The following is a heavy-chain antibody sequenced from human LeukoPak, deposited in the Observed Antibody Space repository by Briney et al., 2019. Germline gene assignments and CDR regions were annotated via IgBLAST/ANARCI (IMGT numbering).Heavy chain of an antibody. CDR3: AASTRSGIGGYLPWFDP. CDR2: IYYSGST. Sequence: KPSETLSLTCTVSGGSISSYYWSWIRQPPGKGLEWIGYIYYSGSTNYNPSLKSRVTISVDTSKNQFSLKLSSVTAADTAVYYCAASTRSGIGGYLPWFDPWGQGTLVTVSS. V-gene: IGHV4-59*01. CDR1: GGSISSYY. D-gene: IGHD5/OR15-5a*01. J-gene: IGHJ5*02.